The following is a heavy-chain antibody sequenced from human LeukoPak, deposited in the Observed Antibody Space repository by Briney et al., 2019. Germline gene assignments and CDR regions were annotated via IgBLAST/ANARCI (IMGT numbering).Heavy chain of an antibody. V-gene: IGHV3-33*01. D-gene: IGHD3-3*01. Sequence: GRSLRLSCAASGFTFSSYGMHWVRQAPGKGLGWVAVIWYDGSNKYYADSVKGRFTISRDNSKNTLCLQMNSLRAEDTAVYYCARDEYYDFWSGYLGNYYYYGMDVWGQGTTVTVSS. CDR3: ARDEYYDFWSGYLGNYYYYGMDV. CDR1: GFTFSSYG. CDR2: IWYDGSNK. J-gene: IGHJ6*02.